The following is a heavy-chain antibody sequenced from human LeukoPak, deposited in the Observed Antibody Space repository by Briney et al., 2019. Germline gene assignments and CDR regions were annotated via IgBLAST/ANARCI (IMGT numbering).Heavy chain of an antibody. J-gene: IGHJ5*02. Sequence: GASVKVSCRTSGYTFSNYGVTWVRQAPGQGLEWMGWISVCNGNTNYAQNLQGRVTMTTDISTSTAYMELRSLRSDDTAVYYCARFGRPKDHYYGSGTYYPAWLDPWGQGTLVTVSS. CDR1: GYTFSNYG. V-gene: IGHV1-18*01. CDR3: ARFGRPKDHYYGSGTYYPAWLDP. CDR2: ISVCNGNT. D-gene: IGHD3-10*01.